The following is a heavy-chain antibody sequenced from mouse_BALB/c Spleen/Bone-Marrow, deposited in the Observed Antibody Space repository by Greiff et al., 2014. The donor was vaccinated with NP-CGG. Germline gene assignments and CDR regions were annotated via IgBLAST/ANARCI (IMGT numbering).Heavy chain of an antibody. CDR2: IDTSDSYT. J-gene: IGHJ4*01. CDR1: GYTFTDNW. D-gene: IGHD2-4*01. V-gene: IGHV1-69*01. Sequence: QVQLKESGAELGMPGASVKMSCKASGYTFTDNWIYWVKQRPGQGLEWIGAIDTSDSYTNNNQKFMGKASLTVDASSSTAYVQVSSLTSDDSAVYYCARGGHDFSLDYWGQGTSVTVSS. CDR3: ARGGHDFSLDY.